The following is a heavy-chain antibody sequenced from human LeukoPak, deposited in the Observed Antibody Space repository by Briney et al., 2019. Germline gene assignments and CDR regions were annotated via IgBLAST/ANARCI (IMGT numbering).Heavy chain of an antibody. J-gene: IGHJ4*02. Sequence: GGSLRLSCAASGFTFTKNWMHWVRQAPGKGLVWVSLIKDDGTTTAYADSVKGRFTISRDNAKNTVYLQMNSLRAEDTAIYYCARARFHAVEYWGQGTLVSVSS. CDR3: ARARFHAVEY. CDR1: GFTFTKNW. CDR2: IKDDGTTT. V-gene: IGHV3-74*01. D-gene: IGHD3-16*01.